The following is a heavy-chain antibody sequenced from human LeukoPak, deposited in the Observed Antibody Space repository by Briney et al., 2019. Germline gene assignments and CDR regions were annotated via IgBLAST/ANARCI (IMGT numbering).Heavy chain of an antibody. Sequence: AGGSLRLSCSASGFVFSSYAMHWVRQAPGKGLEYVSAVSSTGDSTHYADSMKGRFTISRDNSKNTLYLQMNSLRAEDTALYYCAKGNIAELPAAPYYWGQGTLVTVSS. V-gene: IGHV3-64*04. CDR2: VSSTGDST. D-gene: IGHD2-2*01. J-gene: IGHJ4*02. CDR1: GFVFSSYA. CDR3: AKGNIAELPAAPYY.